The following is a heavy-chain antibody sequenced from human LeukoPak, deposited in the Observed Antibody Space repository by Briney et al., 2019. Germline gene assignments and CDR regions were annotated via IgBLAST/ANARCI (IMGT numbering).Heavy chain of an antibody. J-gene: IGHJ3*02. Sequence: SETLSLTCGVSGGSISSTNWWTWVRQPPGEGLEWIGEVHLSGRTNYNPSLESRVTMSIDTSKKQFSLKLNSVTAADTAVYYCARGQYYFGAGSGPIWGQGTMVTVSS. D-gene: IGHD3-10*01. V-gene: IGHV4-4*02. CDR2: VHLSGRT. CDR1: GGSISSTNW. CDR3: ARGQYYFGAGSGPI.